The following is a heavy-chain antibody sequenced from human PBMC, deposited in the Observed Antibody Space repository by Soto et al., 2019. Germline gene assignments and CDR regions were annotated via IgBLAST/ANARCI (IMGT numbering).Heavy chain of an antibody. CDR1: GGSISSYY. CDR3: ARRGSSSWYFDY. D-gene: IGHD6-13*01. CDR2: IYYSGST. Sequence: SETLSLTCTVSGGSISSYYWSWIRQPPGKGLEWIGYIYYSGSTNYNPSLKSRVTISVDTSKNQFSLKLSSVTAADTAVYYCARRGSSSWYFDYWGQGTLVTVSP. J-gene: IGHJ4*02. V-gene: IGHV4-59*01.